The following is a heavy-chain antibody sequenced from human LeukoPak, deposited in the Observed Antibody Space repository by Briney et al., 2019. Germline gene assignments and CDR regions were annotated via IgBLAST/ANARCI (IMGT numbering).Heavy chain of an antibody. CDR3: AGHLGSSGWYYYYYYMDV. Sequence: SETLSLTCTVSGGSISSYYWSWIRQPPGKGLEWIGYICYSGSTNYNPSLKSRVTISVDTSKNQFSLKLSSVTAADTAVYYCAGHLGSSGWYYYYYYMDVWGKGTTVTVSS. CDR2: ICYSGST. V-gene: IGHV4-59*08. J-gene: IGHJ6*03. CDR1: GGSISSYY. D-gene: IGHD6-19*01.